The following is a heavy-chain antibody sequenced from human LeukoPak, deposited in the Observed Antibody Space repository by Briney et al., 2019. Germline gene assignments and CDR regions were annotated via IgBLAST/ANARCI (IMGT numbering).Heavy chain of an antibody. Sequence: GGSLRLSCAASGFTFDDYAMHWVRRAPGKGLEWVSLISWDGGSTYYADSVKGRFTISRDNSKNSLYLQMNSLRDEDTALYYCAKEGQGYYMNVWGKGTTVTVSS. CDR2: ISWDGGST. V-gene: IGHV3-43D*03. CDR1: GFTFDDYA. J-gene: IGHJ6*03. CDR3: AKEGQGYYMNV.